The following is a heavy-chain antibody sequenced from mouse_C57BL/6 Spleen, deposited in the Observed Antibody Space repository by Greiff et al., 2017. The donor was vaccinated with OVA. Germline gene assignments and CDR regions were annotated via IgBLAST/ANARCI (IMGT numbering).Heavy chain of an antibody. J-gene: IGHJ4*01. V-gene: IGHV5-9*01. D-gene: IGHD2-4*01. CDR2: ISGGGGNT. CDR1: GFTFSSYT. Sequence: DVKLVESGGGLVKPGGSLKLSCAASGFTFSSYTMSWVRQTPEKRLEWVATISGGGGNTYYPDSVKGRFTISRDNAKNTLYLQMSSLRSEDTALYYCARQGYYDYEYYAMDYWGQGTSVTVSS. CDR3: ARQGYYDYEYYAMDY.